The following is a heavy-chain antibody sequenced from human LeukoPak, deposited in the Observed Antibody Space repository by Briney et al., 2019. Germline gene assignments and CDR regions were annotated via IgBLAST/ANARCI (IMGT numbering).Heavy chain of an antibody. CDR1: GGSFSGYY. CDR2: INHSGST. D-gene: IGHD2-15*01. V-gene: IGHV4-34*01. Sequence: PSETLSLTCAVYGGSFSGYYWSWIRQPPGKGLEWIGEINHSGSTNYNPSLKSRVTISVDTSKNQFSLKLSSVTAADTAVYYCASTPLDCSGGSCYNFGGGYFDYWGQGTLVTVSS. J-gene: IGHJ4*02. CDR3: ASTPLDCSGGSCYNFGGGYFDY.